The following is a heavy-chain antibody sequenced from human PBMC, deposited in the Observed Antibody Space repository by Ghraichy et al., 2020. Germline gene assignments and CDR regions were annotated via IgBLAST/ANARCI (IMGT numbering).Heavy chain of an antibody. CDR3: ASWYYDSSGYENWFDP. CDR1: GGSISSYY. D-gene: IGHD3-22*01. J-gene: IGHJ5*02. Sequence: SETLSLTCTVSGGSISSYYWSWIRQPAGKGLEWIGRIYTSGSTNYNPSLKSRVTMSVDTSKNQFSLKLSSVTAADTAVYYCASWYYDSSGYENWFDPWGQGTLVTVSS. CDR2: IYTSGST. V-gene: IGHV4-4*07.